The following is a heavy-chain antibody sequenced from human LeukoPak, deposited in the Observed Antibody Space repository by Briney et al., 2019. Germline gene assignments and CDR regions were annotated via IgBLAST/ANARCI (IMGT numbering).Heavy chain of an antibody. CDR1: GFTFDDYA. D-gene: IGHD3-22*01. J-gene: IGHJ4*02. CDR2: ISGDGDST. V-gene: IGHV3-43*02. CDR3: AKDIRERGYTAF. Sequence: GGSLRLSCAASGFTFDDYAMHWVRQAPGKGLEWVSLISGDGDSTYYADSIKGRFTISRDNSRNSLYLQMNSLRSEDTALYYCAKDIRERGYTAFWGQGTLVIVSS.